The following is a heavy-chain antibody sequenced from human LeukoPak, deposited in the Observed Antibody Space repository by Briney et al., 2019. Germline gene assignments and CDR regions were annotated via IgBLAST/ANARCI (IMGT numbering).Heavy chain of an antibody. V-gene: IGHV4-34*01. D-gene: IGHD3-10*01. CDR3: ARYGSGSYYKNYYYGMDV. CDR1: GGSFSGYY. CDR2: INHSGST. Sequence: SETLSLTCAVYGGSFSGYYWSWIRQPPGKGLEWIGEINHSGSTNYNPSLKSRVTISVDTSKNQFSPKLSSVTAADTAVYYCARYGSGSYYKNYYYGMDVWGQGTTVTVSS. J-gene: IGHJ6*02.